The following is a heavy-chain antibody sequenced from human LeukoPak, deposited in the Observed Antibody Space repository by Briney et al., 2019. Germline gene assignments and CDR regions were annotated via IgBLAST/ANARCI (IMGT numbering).Heavy chain of an antibody. Sequence: SETLSLTCAVYGVSFSGYYWSWIRQPPGKGLEWIGEINHSGSTNYNPSLKSRVTISVDTSKNQFSLKLSSVTAADTAVYYCARLLYYYDSSGYSENIDPWGQGTLVTVSS. CDR1: GVSFSGYY. J-gene: IGHJ5*02. V-gene: IGHV4-34*01. CDR2: INHSGST. CDR3: ARLLYYYDSSGYSENIDP. D-gene: IGHD3-22*01.